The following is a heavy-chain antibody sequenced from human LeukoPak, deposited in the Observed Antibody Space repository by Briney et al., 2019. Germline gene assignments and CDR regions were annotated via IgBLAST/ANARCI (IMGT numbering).Heavy chain of an antibody. CDR2: INPNSGGT. V-gene: IGHV1-2*02. J-gene: IGHJ4*02. CDR3: ASGSTYYYDSSGYYDDY. D-gene: IGHD3-22*01. CDR1: GYTFTGYY. Sequence: ASVKVSCKASGYTFTGYYMHWVRQAPGQGLEWMGWINPNSGGTNYAQKFQGRVTMTRDTSISTACMELSRLRSDDTAVYYCASGSTYYYDSSGYYDDYWGQGTLVTVSS.